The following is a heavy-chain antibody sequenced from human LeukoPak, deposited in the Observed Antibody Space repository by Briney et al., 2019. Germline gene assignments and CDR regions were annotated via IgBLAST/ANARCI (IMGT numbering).Heavy chain of an antibody. J-gene: IGHJ4*02. CDR1: GYTFTSYD. Sequence: GASVKVSCRPSGYTFTSYDFNWVRQATGQGLEWMGWMNPNSGNTGYAQKFQGRVTMTRNTSISTAYMELSSLRSEDTAVYYCASGARPVSGSYYNYWGQGTLVTVSS. CDR3: ASGARPVSGSYYNY. D-gene: IGHD1-26*01. V-gene: IGHV1-8*01. CDR2: MNPNSGNT.